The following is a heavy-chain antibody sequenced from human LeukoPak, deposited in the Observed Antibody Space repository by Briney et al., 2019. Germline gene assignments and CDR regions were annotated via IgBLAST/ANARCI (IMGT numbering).Heavy chain of an antibody. D-gene: IGHD3-22*01. CDR2: IYSSGSA. J-gene: IGHJ4*01. CDR1: GSSINNNF. V-gene: IGHV4-59*08. Sequence: SETLSLTCTVSGSSINNNFWTWIRQPPAKGLEWIGYIYSSGSANYNPSLKSRVIISGDTSKNQISLKLTSVTAADTAVYFCARHRDYYDTWGHGTLVTVSS. CDR3: ARHRDYYDT.